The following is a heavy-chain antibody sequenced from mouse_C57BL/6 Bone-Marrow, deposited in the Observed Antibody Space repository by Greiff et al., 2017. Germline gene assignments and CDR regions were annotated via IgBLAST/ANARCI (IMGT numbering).Heavy chain of an antibody. V-gene: IGHV1-81*01. Sequence: VQLQQSGAELARPGASVKLSCKASGYTFTSYGISWVKQRTGQGLEWIGEIYPRSGNTYYNEKFKGKATLTADKSSSTAYMELRSLTSEDSAVYFCTLGYYEAYWGQGTLVTVSA. CDR3: TLGYYEAY. CDR1: GYTFTSYG. J-gene: IGHJ3*01. CDR2: IYPRSGNT. D-gene: IGHD2-3*01.